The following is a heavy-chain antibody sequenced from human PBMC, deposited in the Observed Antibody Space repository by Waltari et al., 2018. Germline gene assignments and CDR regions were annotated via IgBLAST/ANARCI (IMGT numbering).Heavy chain of an antibody. CDR3: AKDSLGSSRPFDY. CDR2: ILNDGSDT. Sequence: QVQLMESGGGVVQPGQSLRLSSAASGFAFNKFIFHWVRQAPGKGLEWVASILNDGSDTKYADSVRGRFSISRDNSENTVYLQMDTLNIEDTGVYYCAKDSLGSSRPFDYWGQGTLVTVSS. J-gene: IGHJ4*02. D-gene: IGHD6-6*01. V-gene: IGHV3-30*18. CDR1: GFAFNKFI.